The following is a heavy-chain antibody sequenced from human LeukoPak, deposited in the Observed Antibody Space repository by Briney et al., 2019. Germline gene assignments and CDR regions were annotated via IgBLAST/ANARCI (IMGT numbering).Heavy chain of an antibody. CDR3: VRESISGYYHRRLDC. CDR2: ISYNGNT. V-gene: IGHV4-30-4*08. D-gene: IGHD3-22*01. Sequence: SQTLSLNCLVSGGSISSGDYFWNWIRQSPGKGLEWIGYISYNGNTFYNPSLRSRVAISIDTSKNHFSLNLSSMTATDTAVYYCVRESISGYYHRRLDCWGQGTLVTVSS. CDR1: GGSISSGDYF. J-gene: IGHJ4*02.